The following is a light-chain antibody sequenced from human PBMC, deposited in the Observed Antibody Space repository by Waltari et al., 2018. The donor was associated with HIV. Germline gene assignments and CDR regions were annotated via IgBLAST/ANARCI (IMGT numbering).Light chain of an antibody. CDR3: QQFENLPLT. CDR1: QDIRNY. J-gene: IGKJ4*01. Sequence: DIQMTQSPSSLSASVGDRVTITCQASQDIRNYLNWYQHKPGKAPKLLIYDTSFLASGVSSRFSGSGSGTDFFLTISSLQPEDIATYYCQQFENLPLTFGGGTTVEVK. CDR2: DTS. V-gene: IGKV1-33*01.